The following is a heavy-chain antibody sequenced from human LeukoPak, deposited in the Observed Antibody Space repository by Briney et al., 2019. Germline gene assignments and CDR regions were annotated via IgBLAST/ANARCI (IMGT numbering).Heavy chain of an antibody. V-gene: IGHV1-69*04. J-gene: IGHJ4*02. Sequence: GASVKVSCKASGGTFSSYAISWVRQAPGQGLEWMGRIIPILGIANYAQKFQGRVTITADKSTSTAYMELSSLRSKDTAVYYCARGYCSGGSCYLDGYWGQGTLVTVSS. CDR1: GGTFSSYA. D-gene: IGHD2-15*01. CDR2: IIPILGIA. CDR3: ARGYCSGGSCYLDGY.